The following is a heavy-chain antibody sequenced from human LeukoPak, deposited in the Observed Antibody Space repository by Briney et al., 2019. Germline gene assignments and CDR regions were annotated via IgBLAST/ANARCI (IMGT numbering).Heavy chain of an antibody. Sequence: SETLSLTCTVSGGSISSSSYYWGWIRQPPGKGLEWIGSIYYSGSTYYNPSLKSQVTISVDTSKNQFSLKLSSVTAADTAVYYCARHTGFWSFLDYWGQGTLVTVSS. CDR3: ARHTGFWSFLDY. D-gene: IGHD2-8*02. V-gene: IGHV4-39*01. J-gene: IGHJ4*02. CDR1: GGSISSSSYY. CDR2: IYYSGST.